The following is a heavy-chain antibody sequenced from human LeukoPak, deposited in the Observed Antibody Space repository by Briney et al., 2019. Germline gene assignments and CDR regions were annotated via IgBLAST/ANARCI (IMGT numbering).Heavy chain of an antibody. V-gene: IGHV1-69*13. CDR2: IIPIFGTA. CDR3: ARERVNCSGGSCYHNWFDP. D-gene: IGHD2-15*01. Sequence: ASVKVSCKASGGTFSSYAISWVRQAPGQGLEWMGGIIPIFGTANYAQKFQGRVTITADESTSTAYMELSSLRSEDTAVYYCARERVNCSGGSCYHNWFDPWGQGTLVTVSS. CDR1: GGTFSSYA. J-gene: IGHJ5*02.